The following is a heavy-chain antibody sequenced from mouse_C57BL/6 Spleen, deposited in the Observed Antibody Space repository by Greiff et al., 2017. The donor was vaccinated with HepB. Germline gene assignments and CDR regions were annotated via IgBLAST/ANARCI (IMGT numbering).Heavy chain of an antibody. V-gene: IGHV1-9*01. CDR3: ARGDLLFTTVVAPFAY. CDR2: ILPGSGST. CDR1: GYTFTGYW. Sequence: VQLQESGAELMKPGASVKLSCKATGYTFTGYWIEWVKQRPGHGLEWIGEILPGSGSTNYNEKFKGKATFTADISSNTAYMQLSSLTTEDSAIYYCARGDLLFTTVVAPFAYWGQGTLVTVSA. D-gene: IGHD1-1*01. J-gene: IGHJ3*01.